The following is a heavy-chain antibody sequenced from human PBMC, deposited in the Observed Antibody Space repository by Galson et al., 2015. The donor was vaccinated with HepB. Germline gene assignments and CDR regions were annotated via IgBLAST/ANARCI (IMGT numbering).Heavy chain of an antibody. D-gene: IGHD2-21*02. CDR3: ARGTYCGGDCYPSHREVDY. J-gene: IGHJ4*02. V-gene: IGHV3-43D*04. CDR1: GFTFNDYA. CDR2: ISWDGTGT. Sequence: SLRLSCAASGFTFNDYAMHWVRQAPGKGLEWVSLISWDGTGTYYADSVKGRFTISRDNAKNSLYLQMNSLRAEDTAVYYCARGTYCGGDCYPSHREVDYWGQGTLVTVSS.